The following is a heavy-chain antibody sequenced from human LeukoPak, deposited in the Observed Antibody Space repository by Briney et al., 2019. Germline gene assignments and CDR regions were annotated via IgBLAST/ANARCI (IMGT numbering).Heavy chain of an antibody. CDR2: FDSEDADT. J-gene: IGHJ4*02. CDR3: AIDLHLFRTRPDFDF. V-gene: IGHV1-24*01. Sequence: ASAKVSCKVSGHILTELSMHWVRHGPGQGLEWMGGFDSEDADTIYAHKFQGRVTMTEDTSTDTAYMELSSLRSEDTAVYYCAIDLHLFRTRPDFDFWGQGTLVTVSS. CDR1: GHILTELS. D-gene: IGHD3-10*01.